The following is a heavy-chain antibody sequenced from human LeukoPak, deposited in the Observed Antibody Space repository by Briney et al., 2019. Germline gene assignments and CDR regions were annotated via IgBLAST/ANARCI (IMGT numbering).Heavy chain of an antibody. CDR3: ARASYYYDSSGPLYYFDY. J-gene: IGHJ4*02. CDR2: IYYSGST. V-gene: IGHV4-31*03. D-gene: IGHD3-22*01. Sequence: PSQTLSLTCTVSGGSISSGGYYWSWIRQHPGKGLEWIGYIYYSGSTHYNPSLKSRVTISVDTSKNQFSLKLSSVTAADTAVYYCARASYYYDSSGPLYYFDYWGQGTLVTVSS. CDR1: GGSISSGGYY.